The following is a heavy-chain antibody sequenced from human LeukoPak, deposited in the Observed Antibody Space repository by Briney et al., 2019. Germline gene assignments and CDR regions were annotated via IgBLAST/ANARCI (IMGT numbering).Heavy chain of an antibody. CDR3: ARHKWVFGDYYDSFDY. V-gene: IGHV4-30-2*01. D-gene: IGHD3-22*01. CDR1: GGSISSGGYY. Sequence: PSETLSLTCTVSGGSISSGGYYWSWIRQPPGKGLEWIGYIYHSGSTYYNPSLKSRVTISVDRFKNQFSLKLSSVTAADTAVYYCARHKWVFGDYYDSFDYWGQGTLVTVSS. CDR2: IYHSGST. J-gene: IGHJ4*02.